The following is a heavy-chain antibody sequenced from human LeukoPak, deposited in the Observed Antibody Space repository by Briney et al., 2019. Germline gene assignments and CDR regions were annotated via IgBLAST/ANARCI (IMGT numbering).Heavy chain of an antibody. J-gene: IGHJ4*02. Sequence: GGSLRLSCAASGFTFSSYSMNWVRQAPGKGLEWVSYISSSSSTIYYADSVKGRFTISRDNAKNSLYLQMNSLRAEDTAVYYCAGDSSNVDYWGQGTLVTVSS. CDR3: AGDSSNVDY. CDR1: GFTFSSYS. V-gene: IGHV3-48*01. D-gene: IGHD2-15*01. CDR2: ISSSSSTI.